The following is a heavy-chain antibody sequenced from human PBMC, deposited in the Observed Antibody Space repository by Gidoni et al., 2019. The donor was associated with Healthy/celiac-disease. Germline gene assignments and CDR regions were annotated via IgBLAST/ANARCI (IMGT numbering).Heavy chain of an antibody. CDR3: ARDCPAPIVPAAIPTKGESYYYYGMDV. J-gene: IGHJ6*02. Sequence: EVQLVESGGGLVQPVGSLRLSCAASGFTFSSYSMNWVRQAPGKGLEWVSYISSSSSTIYYADSVKGRSTISRDNAKNSLYLQMNSLRDEDTAVYYCARDCPAPIVPAAIPTKGESYYYYGMDVWGQGTTVTVSS. V-gene: IGHV3-48*02. CDR2: ISSSSSTI. CDR1: GFTFSSYS. D-gene: IGHD2-2*02.